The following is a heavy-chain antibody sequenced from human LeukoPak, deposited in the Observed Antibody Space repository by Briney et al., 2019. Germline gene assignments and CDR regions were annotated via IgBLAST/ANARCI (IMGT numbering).Heavy chain of an antibody. V-gene: IGHV3-33*01. CDR2: IWHDGSNK. Sequence: GGSLRLSCAASGFTFSSYGMHWVRQAPGKGLEWVAVIWHDGSNKYYADSVKGRFTISRDNSKNTLYLQMNSLRAEDTAVYYCARGHDYYDSSGYYDYWGQGTLVTVSS. D-gene: IGHD3-22*01. CDR3: ARGHDYYDSSGYYDY. CDR1: GFTFSSYG. J-gene: IGHJ4*02.